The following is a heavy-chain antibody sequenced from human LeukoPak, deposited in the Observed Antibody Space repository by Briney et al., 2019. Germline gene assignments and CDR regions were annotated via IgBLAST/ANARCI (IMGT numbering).Heavy chain of an antibody. CDR3: ATSRWQQPFDY. V-gene: IGHV3-74*01. CDR2: INSDGSRT. D-gene: IGHD5-24*01. J-gene: IGHJ4*02. Sequence: TGGSLRLSCAASGFTFSTYWMHWVRQAPGKGLVWVSRINSDGSRTTYADSVKGRFTISRDNAKNTLYLQMNSLRTEDTAVYYCATSRWQQPFDYWGQGTLVAVSS. CDR1: GFTFSTYW.